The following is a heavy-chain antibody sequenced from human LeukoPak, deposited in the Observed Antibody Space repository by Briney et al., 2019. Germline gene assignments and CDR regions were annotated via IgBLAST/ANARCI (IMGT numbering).Heavy chain of an antibody. CDR1: GGTFSSYA. V-gene: IGHV1-69*05. J-gene: IGHJ6*03. Sequence: SVKVSCKASGGTFSSYAISWVRQAPGQGLEWMGGIIPIFGTANYAQKFQGRVTITTDESTSTAYMELSSLRSEDTAVYSCAARAGAYYYYYMDVWGKGTTVTVSS. CDR3: AARAGAYYYYYMDV. CDR2: IIPIFGTA. D-gene: IGHD1-26*01.